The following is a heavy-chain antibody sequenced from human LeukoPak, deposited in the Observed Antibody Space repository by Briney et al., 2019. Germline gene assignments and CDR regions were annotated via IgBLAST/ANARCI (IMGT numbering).Heavy chain of an antibody. CDR1: GFTFSSYA. CDR2: ISYDGSNK. D-gene: IGHD3-10*01. Sequence: GRSLRLSCAASGFTFSSYAMHWVRQAPRKGLEWVAVISYDGSNKYYADSVKGRFTISRDNSKNTLYLQMNSLRGEDTAVYYGARGSLMGRYFVYWGEGALVTVCS. J-gene: IGHJ4*02. CDR3: ARGSLMGRYFVY. V-gene: IGHV3-30*01.